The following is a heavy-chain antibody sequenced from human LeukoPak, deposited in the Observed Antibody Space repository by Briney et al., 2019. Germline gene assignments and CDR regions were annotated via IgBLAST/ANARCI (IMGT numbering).Heavy chain of an antibody. J-gene: IGHJ2*01. Sequence: SETLSLTCTVSGGSISSYYWSWIRQPPGKGLEWIGYIYYSGSTNYNPSLKSRVTISVDTSKNQFSLKLSSVTAADTAVYYCARGGTGDWYFDLWGRGTLVTVSS. CDR2: IYYSGST. D-gene: IGHD1-14*01. CDR3: ARGGTGDWYFDL. CDR1: GGSISSYY. V-gene: IGHV4-59*01.